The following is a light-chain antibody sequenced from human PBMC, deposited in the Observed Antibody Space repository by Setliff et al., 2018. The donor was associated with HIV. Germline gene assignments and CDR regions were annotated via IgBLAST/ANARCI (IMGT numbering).Light chain of an antibody. CDR3: SSYTNSITLYV. J-gene: IGLJ1*01. Sequence: QSALTQPASVSGSPGQSITISCTGTSSDIGGYKHVSWYQQHPGKAPKLMIFDVTNRPSGVSSRFSGSKSGNTASLTISGLQAEDEADYYCSSYTNSITLYVFGSGTKVTVL. V-gene: IGLV2-14*03. CDR2: DVT. CDR1: SSDIGGYKH.